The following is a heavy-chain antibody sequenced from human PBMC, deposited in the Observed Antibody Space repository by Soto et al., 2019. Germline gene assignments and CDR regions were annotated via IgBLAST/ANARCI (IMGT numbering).Heavy chain of an antibody. D-gene: IGHD6-19*01. V-gene: IGHV1-18*01. CDR2: ISAYNGNT. J-gene: IGHJ5*02. Sequence: EASVKVSCKASGYTFTSYGISWVRQAPGQGLEWMGWISAYNGNTNYAQKLQGRVTMTTDTSTSTAYMELRSLRSDDTAVYYCARGRRIAVAGTRGWFDPWGQGTLVTVSS. CDR1: GYTFTSYG. CDR3: ARGRRIAVAGTRGWFDP.